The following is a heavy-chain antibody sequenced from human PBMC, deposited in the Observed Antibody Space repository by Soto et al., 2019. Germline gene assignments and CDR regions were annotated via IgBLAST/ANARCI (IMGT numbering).Heavy chain of an antibody. CDR3: AKDNGGDYYYGMDV. CDR2: IRWNSGSI. J-gene: IGHJ6*02. V-gene: IGHV3-9*01. Sequence: EVQLVESGGGLVQPGRSLRLSCAASGFTFDDYAMHWVRQAPGKGLEWVSGIRWNSGSIGYADSVKGRFTISRDNAKNSLYLQMNSLRAEDTALYYCAKDNGGDYYYGMDVWGQGTTVTVSS. CDR1: GFTFDDYA. D-gene: IGHD3-16*01.